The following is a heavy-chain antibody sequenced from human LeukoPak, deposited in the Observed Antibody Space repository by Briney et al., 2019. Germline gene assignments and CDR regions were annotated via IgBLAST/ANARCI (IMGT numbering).Heavy chain of an antibody. V-gene: IGHV3-30-3*01. CDR3: ARGTDGYSYGFDY. CDR2: ISYDGSNK. D-gene: IGHD5-18*01. J-gene: IGHJ4*02. Sequence: GGSLRLSCAASGFTFSSYVMHWVRQSPGKGLEWVAVISYDGSNKDHADSVKGRFTISRDNSKSTLYLQMNSLRAEDTAVYYCARGTDGYSYGFDYWGQGTLVTVSS. CDR1: GFTFSSYV.